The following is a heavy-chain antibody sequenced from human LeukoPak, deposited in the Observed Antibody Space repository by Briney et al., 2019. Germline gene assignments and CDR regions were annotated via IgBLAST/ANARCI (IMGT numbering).Heavy chain of an antibody. V-gene: IGHV3-23*01. CDR1: GFTFSSYV. D-gene: IGHD3-16*01. CDR2: IGGSVGSM. CDR3: ARGGGLDV. J-gene: IGHJ6*02. Sequence: GGSLRLSCAASGFTFSSYVMSWVRQAPGKGLEWVSNIGGSVGSMFYAASVKGRFAISRDNSKKTLFLQMNNLRAEDTAVYFCARGGGLDVWGQGATVTVSS.